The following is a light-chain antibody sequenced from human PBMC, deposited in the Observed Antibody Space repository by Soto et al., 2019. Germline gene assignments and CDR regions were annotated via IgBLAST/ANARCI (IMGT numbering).Light chain of an antibody. CDR1: RYNIGSNT. CDR3: AALDDSLNGYVV. CDR2: RDH. Sequence: QSVLTQPPSASGTPGQRVTISCSGSRYNIGSNTVNWYQQVPGTAPRLLIHRDHQRPSGVPDRFSGSKSGTSASLAISGLQSEDEADYYCAALDDSLNGYVVFGGGTKLTVL. J-gene: IGLJ2*01. V-gene: IGLV1-44*01.